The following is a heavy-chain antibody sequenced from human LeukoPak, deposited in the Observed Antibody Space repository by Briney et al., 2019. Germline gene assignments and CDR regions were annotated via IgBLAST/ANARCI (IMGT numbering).Heavy chain of an antibody. CDR3: ARERTFGSGSYYNDDSYYGMDV. CDR2: IDPSDSYT. CDR1: GYSFTSYW. D-gene: IGHD3-10*01. V-gene: IGHV5-10-1*01. J-gene: IGHJ6*04. Sequence: GESLRISCKGSGYSFTSYWISWVRQMPGKGLEWRGRIDPSDSYTNYSPSFQGHVTISADKSISTTYLQWSSLKASDTAMYYCARERTFGSGSYYNDDSYYGMDVWGKGTTVTVSS.